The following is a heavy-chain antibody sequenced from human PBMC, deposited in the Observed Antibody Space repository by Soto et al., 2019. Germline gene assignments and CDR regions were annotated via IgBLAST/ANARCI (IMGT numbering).Heavy chain of an antibody. J-gene: IGHJ4*02. V-gene: IGHV1-2*04. D-gene: IGHD5-18*01. CDR2: INPNSGGT. CDR3: TRGGGSRDSYGYRYYFDY. CDR1: GYTFTASY. Sequence: QVQLVQSGAEVKKPGASVKVSCKASGYTFTASYMHWVRQAPGQGLERMGWINPNSGGTNYAQTFQGWVTMTRDSASRTAYMVLSRLTSDETALYYCTRGGGSRDSYGYRYYFDYWGLGTVVTVSS.